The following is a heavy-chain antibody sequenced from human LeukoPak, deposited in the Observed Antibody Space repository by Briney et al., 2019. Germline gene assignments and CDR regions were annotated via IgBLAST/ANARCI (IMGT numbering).Heavy chain of an antibody. CDR1: GGSISSSSYY. Sequence: SETLSLTCTVSGGSISSSSYYWGWIRQPPGEGLEWIGSIYYSGSTHYNPSLKSRVTISVDTSKNQFSLKLTSVTAADTAVYYCARGSTWYQTNFDYWGQGTLVTVSS. CDR3: ARGSTWYQTNFDY. D-gene: IGHD6-13*01. CDR2: IYYSGST. V-gene: IGHV4-39*07. J-gene: IGHJ4*02.